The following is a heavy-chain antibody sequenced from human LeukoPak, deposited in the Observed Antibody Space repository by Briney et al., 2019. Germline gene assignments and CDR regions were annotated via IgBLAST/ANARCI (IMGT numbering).Heavy chain of an antibody. CDR3: AKDRAARGRGNYFYMDV. D-gene: IGHD2/OR15-2a*01. CDR2: ITWDGGST. CDR1: GFIFSSYW. J-gene: IGHJ6*03. V-gene: IGHV3-43D*03. Sequence: GGSLRLSCAASGFIFSSYWMHWVRHAPGKGLAWVSHITWDGGSTHYADSVEGRFTISRDNRENSLYLQMNSLRPEDTALYYCAKDRAARGRGNYFYMDVWGKGTTVTVSS.